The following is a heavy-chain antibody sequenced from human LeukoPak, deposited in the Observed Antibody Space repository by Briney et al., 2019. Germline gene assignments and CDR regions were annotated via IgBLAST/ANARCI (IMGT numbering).Heavy chain of an antibody. J-gene: IGHJ5*02. CDR2: IYYSGST. Sequence: PSETLSLTCTVSGGSISSYYWSWIRQPPGKGLEWIGYIYYSGSTNYNPSLKSRVTISVDTSKNQFSLKLSSVTAADTAVYYCARGKMVYTEYNWFDPWGQGTLVTVSS. CDR3: ARGKMVYTEYNWFDP. CDR1: GGSISSYY. V-gene: IGHV4-59*01. D-gene: IGHD2-8*01.